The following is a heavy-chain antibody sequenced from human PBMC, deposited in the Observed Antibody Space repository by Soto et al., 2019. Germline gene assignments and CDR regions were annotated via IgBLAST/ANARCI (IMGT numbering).Heavy chain of an antibody. Sequence: LETLSLTCTVSGDSVSNGNSYWSWIRQPPGKGLEWIGYTYYSGSTNYNPSLKSRVTISVETSKKQFSLRLSSVTAADTAVYYCARGGAYYYYYGMGVWGQGTTVS. V-gene: IGHV4-61*01. CDR3: ARGGAYYYYYGMGV. CDR2: TYYSGST. J-gene: IGHJ6*02. CDR1: GDSVSNGNSY.